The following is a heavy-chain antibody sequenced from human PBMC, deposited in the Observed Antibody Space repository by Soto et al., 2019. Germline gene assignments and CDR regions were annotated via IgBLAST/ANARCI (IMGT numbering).Heavy chain of an antibody. Sequence: GESLKISCAASGFTFSSYLMHWVRQAPGKGLVWVSRINSDGSSTRYADSVKGRFTISRDNAKNTLYLQMNSLRAEGTAVYYCARGYCSSTSCLLGSFDPWGQGTLVTVSS. J-gene: IGHJ5*02. D-gene: IGHD2-2*01. V-gene: IGHV3-74*01. CDR2: INSDGSST. CDR3: ARGYCSSTSCLLGSFDP. CDR1: GFTFSSYL.